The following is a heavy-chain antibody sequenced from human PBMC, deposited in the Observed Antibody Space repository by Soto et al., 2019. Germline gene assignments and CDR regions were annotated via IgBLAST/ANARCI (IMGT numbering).Heavy chain of an antibody. CDR1: GFTFASFG. CDR2: ITENEIYAT. CDR3: ARDLNAQALDY. J-gene: IGHJ4*02. V-gene: IGHV3-48*01. Sequence: GGSLRLSCAASGFTFASFGMSWVRQAPGKGLEWVSKITENEIYATYYAESVKGRFTISRDNAKNSLYLQMNSLRAEDAAVYYCARDLNAQALDYWGQGTLVTVSS.